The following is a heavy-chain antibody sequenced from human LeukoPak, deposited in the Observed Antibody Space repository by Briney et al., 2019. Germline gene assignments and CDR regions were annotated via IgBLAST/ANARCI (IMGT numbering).Heavy chain of an antibody. CDR2: LYTSGRT. D-gene: IGHD6-13*01. Sequence: SETLSLTCTVSGASTSSYYWSWIRQPAGRGLEWIGRLYTSGRTDYNPSLKSRVTMSVGTSKNQFSLRLSSVTAADTAVYYCARHPAGAAAAFDYWGQGTLVTVSS. J-gene: IGHJ4*02. V-gene: IGHV4-4*07. CDR3: ARHPAGAAAAFDY. CDR1: GASTSSYY.